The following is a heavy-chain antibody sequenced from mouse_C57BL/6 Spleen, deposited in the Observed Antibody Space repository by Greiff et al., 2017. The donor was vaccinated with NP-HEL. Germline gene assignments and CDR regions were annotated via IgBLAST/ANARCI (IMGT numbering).Heavy chain of an antibody. V-gene: IGHV1-82*01. Sequence: LQESGPELVKPGASVKISCKASGYAFSSSWMNWVKQRPGKGLEWIGRIYTGDGDNNYNGKFKGKATLTADKSSSTAYMQLSSLTSEVSAVYFCARDYYGNFDYWGQGTTLTVSS. CDR1: GYAFSSSW. J-gene: IGHJ2*01. D-gene: IGHD2-1*01. CDR3: ARDYYGNFDY. CDR2: IYTGDGDN.